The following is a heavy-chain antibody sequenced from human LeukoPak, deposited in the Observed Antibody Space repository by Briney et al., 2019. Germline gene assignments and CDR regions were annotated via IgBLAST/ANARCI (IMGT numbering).Heavy chain of an antibody. D-gene: IGHD3-10*01. J-gene: IGHJ6*01. CDR2: MNPNSGNT. V-gene: IGHV1-8*01. CDR1: GYTFTSYD. CDR3: ARGDGSGSWNYYGMDV. Sequence: GASVKVSCKASGYTFTSYDINWVRQATGQGLEWMGWMNPNSGNTGYAQKFQGRVTMTRNTSISTAYMELSSLRSEDTAVYYCARGDGSGSWNYYGMDVWGQGTTVTVSS.